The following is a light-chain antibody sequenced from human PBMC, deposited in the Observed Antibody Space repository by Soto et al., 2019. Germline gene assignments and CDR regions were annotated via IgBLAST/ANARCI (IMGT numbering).Light chain of an antibody. Sequence: ALTQPPSASGSPGQSVTISCTGTSSDVGGYNYVSWYQQHPGKAPKLMIYEVSKRPSGVPDRFSGSKSGNTASLTVSGLQAEDEADYYCSSYAGSHPVVFGGGTQLTVL. V-gene: IGLV2-8*01. CDR1: SSDVGGYNY. CDR3: SSYAGSHPVV. J-gene: IGLJ2*01. CDR2: EVS.